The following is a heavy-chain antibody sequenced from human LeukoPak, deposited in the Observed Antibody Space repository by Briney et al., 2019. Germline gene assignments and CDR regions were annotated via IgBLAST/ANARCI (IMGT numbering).Heavy chain of an antibody. J-gene: IGHJ4*02. V-gene: IGHV3-30*04. CDR2: ISYDGSYN. D-gene: IGHD6-13*01. Sequence: GGSLRLSCAASGFTFSRFAVHWVRQAPGKGLEWVAVISYDGSYNYYADSVQGRFTISRDNSKNTLYLQMNSLSTEDTAVYYCARVSGAEAATGGYFDRWGQGTLVTVSS. CDR1: GFTFSRFA. CDR3: ARVSGAEAATGGYFDR.